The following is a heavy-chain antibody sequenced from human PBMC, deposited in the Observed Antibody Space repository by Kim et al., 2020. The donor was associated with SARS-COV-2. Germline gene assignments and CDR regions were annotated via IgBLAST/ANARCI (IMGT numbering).Heavy chain of an antibody. Sequence: GGSLRLSCAASGFTFSSYWMHWVRQAPGKGLVWVSRINSDGSSTSYADSVKGRFTISRDNAKNTLYLQMNSLRAEDTAVYYCARVGELGMYYYYYGMDVWGQGTTVTVSS. J-gene: IGHJ6*02. V-gene: IGHV3-74*01. CDR1: GFTFSSYW. CDR3: ARVGELGMYYYYYGMDV. D-gene: IGHD7-27*01. CDR2: INSDGSST.